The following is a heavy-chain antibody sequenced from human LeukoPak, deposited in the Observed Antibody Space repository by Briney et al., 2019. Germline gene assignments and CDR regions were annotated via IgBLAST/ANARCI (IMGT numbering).Heavy chain of an antibody. J-gene: IGHJ4*02. Sequence: ASVKVSCKASGYTFTGYYMHWVRQAPGQGLEWMGWINPNSGGTNYAQKFQGRVTMTRDTSISTAYMELSRLRSDDTAVYYCARGSYYYDSSGYCFDYCGQGTLVTVSS. CDR3: ARGSYYYDSSGYCFDY. V-gene: IGHV1-2*02. CDR1: GYTFTGYY. CDR2: INPNSGGT. D-gene: IGHD3-22*01.